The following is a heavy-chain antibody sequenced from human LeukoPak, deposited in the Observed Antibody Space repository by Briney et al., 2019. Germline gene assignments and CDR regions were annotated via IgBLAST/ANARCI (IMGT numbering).Heavy chain of an antibody. V-gene: IGHV1-69*01. Sequence: ASVKVSCKASGGTFSSYAISWVRQAPGQGLEWMGGIIPIFGTANYAQKFQGRVAITADESTSTAYMKLSSLRSEDTAVYYCAREGAVGDILTGYFDYWGQGTLVTVSS. CDR3: AREGAVGDILTGYFDY. J-gene: IGHJ4*02. D-gene: IGHD3-9*01. CDR1: GGTFSSYA. CDR2: IIPIFGTA.